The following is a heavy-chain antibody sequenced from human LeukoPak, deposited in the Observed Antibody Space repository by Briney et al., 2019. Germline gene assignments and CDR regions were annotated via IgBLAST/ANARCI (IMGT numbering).Heavy chain of an antibody. V-gene: IGHV3-23*01. CDR1: GITFSNYA. CDR2: ISGSGGST. Sequence: GGSLRLSCAASGITFSNYAMSWVRQAPGKGLEWVSAISGSGGSTYYADSVKGRFTISRDNSKNTLYLQMNSLRAEDTAVYYCAKVSGIVVVPAALFDYWGQGTLVTVSS. CDR3: AKVSGIVVVPAALFDY. J-gene: IGHJ4*02. D-gene: IGHD2-2*01.